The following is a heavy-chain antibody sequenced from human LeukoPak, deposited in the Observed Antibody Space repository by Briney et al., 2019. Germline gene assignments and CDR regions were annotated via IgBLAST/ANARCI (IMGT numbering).Heavy chain of an antibody. CDR3: ARGSKYRGSGFGYEFPNWFDP. V-gene: IGHV4-39*01. D-gene: IGHD3-22*01. CDR1: GGSISSSSYY. J-gene: IGHJ5*02. CDR2: IYYSGST. Sequence: SETLSLTCTVSGGSISSSSYYWGWIRQPPGKGLEWIGSIYYSGSTYYNPSLKSRVTISVDTSKNQFSLKLSSVTAADTAVYYCARGSKYRGSGFGYEFPNWFDPWGQGTLVTVSS.